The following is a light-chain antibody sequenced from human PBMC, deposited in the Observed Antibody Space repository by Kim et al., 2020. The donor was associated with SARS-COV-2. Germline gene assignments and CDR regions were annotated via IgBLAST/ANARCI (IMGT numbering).Light chain of an antibody. Sequence: QSALTQPPSASGSTGQSVTISCTGTSSDVGAYNYVSWYQQYPGKAPKLMISEVNKRPSGVPDRFSGSKSGNTASLTVSGLQAEDEADYYCSSYAGSNNVVFGGGTKLTVL. J-gene: IGLJ3*02. CDR3: SSYAGSNNVV. CDR1: SSDVGAYNY. CDR2: EVN. V-gene: IGLV2-8*01.